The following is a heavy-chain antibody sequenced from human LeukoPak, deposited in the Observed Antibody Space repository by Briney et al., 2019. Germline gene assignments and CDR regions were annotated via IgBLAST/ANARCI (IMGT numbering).Heavy chain of an antibody. J-gene: IGHJ4*02. D-gene: IGHD5-18*01. CDR2: ISSNGGST. CDR1: GFTFSSYA. V-gene: IGHV3-64*01. CDR3: AKVGRGYSYGHLGLDY. Sequence: GGSLRLSCAAFGFTFSSYAMHWVRQAPGKGLEYVSAISSNGGSTYYENSVKGRFTISRDNSKNTLYLQMGSLRAEDMAVYYCAKVGRGYSYGHLGLDYWGQGTLVTVSS.